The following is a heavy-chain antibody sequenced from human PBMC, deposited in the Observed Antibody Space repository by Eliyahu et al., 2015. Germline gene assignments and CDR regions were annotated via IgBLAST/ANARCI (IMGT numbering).Heavy chain of an antibody. CDR1: GFTFSNYG. CDR2: IWYDGNNK. V-gene: IGHV3-33*01. Sequence: QVQLVESGGGVVQPGRSLRLSCAASGFTFSNYGMHWVRQAPGKGLEWVAVIWYDGNNKYYADSVKGRFTISRDNSKNTLDLQMNSLRAEDTAVYYCARGGGVVVPAWLDPWGQGTLVTVSS. CDR3: ARGGGVVVPAWLDP. J-gene: IGHJ5*02. D-gene: IGHD2-2*01.